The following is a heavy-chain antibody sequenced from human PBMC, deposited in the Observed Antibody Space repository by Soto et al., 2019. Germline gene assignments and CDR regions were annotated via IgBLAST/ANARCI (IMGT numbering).Heavy chain of an antibody. J-gene: IGHJ4*02. D-gene: IGHD3-10*01. CDR3: AIGMGSGRQKSYDY. CDR2: INSNSGGT. Sequence: ASVKVSCKASGYTFRDYYMHWVRQAPGQGLEWMGWINSNSGGTYYAQKFQGRVTMTRDTSIYTAYMDLSTLRSDDTAVYYCAIGMGSGRQKSYDYWGQGALVTVSS. CDR1: GYTFRDYY. V-gene: IGHV1-2*02.